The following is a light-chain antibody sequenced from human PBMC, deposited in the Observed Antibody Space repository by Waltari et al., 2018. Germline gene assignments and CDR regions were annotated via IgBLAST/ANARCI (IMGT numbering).Light chain of an antibody. CDR3: LLYMGSVV. J-gene: IGLJ3*02. V-gene: IGLV8-61*01. Sequence: QTVVTQEPSFSVSPGGTVTLTCGLTSGSVSTNHYASWYRPTPGQAPRTLIHNTDTRSSGVPDRFSGSILGNKAALTSTGAQADDESDYYCLLYMGSVVFGGGTKLTVL. CDR1: SGSVSTNHY. CDR2: NTD.